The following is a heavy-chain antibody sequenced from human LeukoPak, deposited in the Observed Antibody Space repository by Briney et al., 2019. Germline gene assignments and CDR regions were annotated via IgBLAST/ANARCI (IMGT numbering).Heavy chain of an antibody. Sequence: PGGSLRLSCAASGFTFSDYYMSWIRQAPGEGLEGVSYISSSGSTIYYADSVKGRFTISRDNAKNSLYLQMNSLRAEDSAVYYCARDFMVRGVPEAFDIWGQGTMVTVSS. CDR3: ARDFMVRGVPEAFDI. CDR1: GFTFSDYY. D-gene: IGHD3-10*01. CDR2: ISSSGSTI. V-gene: IGHV3-11*01. J-gene: IGHJ3*02.